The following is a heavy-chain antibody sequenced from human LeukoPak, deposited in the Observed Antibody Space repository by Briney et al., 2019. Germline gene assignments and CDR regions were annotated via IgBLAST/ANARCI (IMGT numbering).Heavy chain of an antibody. V-gene: IGHV5-51*01. CDR1: GCSFTSYW. CDR2: IYPGDSDT. J-gene: IGHJ6*02. D-gene: IGHD2-2*01. CDR3: ARTVVPAAIGPYYYGMDV. Sequence: GESLKISFKGSGCSFTSYWIGWVRQMPGKGREWMGIIYPGDSDTRYSPSFQGQVTISADKSISTAYLQWSSLKASDTAMYYCARTVVPAAIGPYYYGMDVWGQGTTVTVSS.